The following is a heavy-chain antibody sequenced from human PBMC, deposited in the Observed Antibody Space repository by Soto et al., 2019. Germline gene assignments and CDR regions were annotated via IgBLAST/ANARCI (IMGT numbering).Heavy chain of an antibody. CDR2: AYYSGDT. CDR1: GGSISRYY. V-gene: IGHV4-59*01. D-gene: IGHD2-8*01. CDR3: ARDRSTYGGGGTGEVKENWFYP. Sequence: SETLSLTFSVSGGSISRYYWSWIRQPPGKGLEWIGYAYYSGDTGYNPSLQSRVTMAVDTSKNQVSLKLTSVTAADTAVYYCARDRSTYGGGGTGEVKENWFYPWGQGALVTVSS. J-gene: IGHJ5*02.